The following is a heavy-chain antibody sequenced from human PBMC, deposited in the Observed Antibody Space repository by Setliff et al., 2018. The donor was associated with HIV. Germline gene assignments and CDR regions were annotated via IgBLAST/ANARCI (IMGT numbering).Heavy chain of an antibody. Sequence: SVKVSCKASGYPFTSYYMHWVRQAPGQGPEWMGGIIPILGTTNFAQKFQGRVTITADESTSTAYMELSSLRSEDTAVYYCARSISGPYFDYWGRGTLVTVSS. J-gene: IGHJ4*02. CDR2: IIPILGTT. CDR3: ARSISGPYFDY. D-gene: IGHD3-10*01. V-gene: IGHV1-69*13. CDR1: GYPFTSYY.